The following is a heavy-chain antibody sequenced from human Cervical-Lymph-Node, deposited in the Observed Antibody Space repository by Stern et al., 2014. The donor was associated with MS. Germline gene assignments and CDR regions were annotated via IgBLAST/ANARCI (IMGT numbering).Heavy chain of an antibody. Sequence: VQLVQSGAEVKKPGESLKISCKGSGYSFTTFWIGWVRHMPGKGLEWMGIIFPDDSDTRYSPSFQGQVNISADRSTDTTYLQWSSLKASDTATYYCARPLGSGWTAGWYYWGQGTRVTVSS. CDR1: GYSFTTFW. D-gene: IGHD6-19*01. J-gene: IGHJ4*02. V-gene: IGHV5-51*03. CDR3: ARPLGSGWTAGWYY. CDR2: IFPDDSDT.